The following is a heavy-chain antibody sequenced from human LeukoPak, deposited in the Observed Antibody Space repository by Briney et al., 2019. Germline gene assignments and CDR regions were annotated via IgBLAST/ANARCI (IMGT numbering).Heavy chain of an antibody. CDR1: GFTFSSYW. V-gene: IGHV3-7*01. Sequence: GGYLRLSCAASGFTFSSYWMSWVRQAPGKGLEWVANIKQDGSEKYYVDSVKGRFTISRDNAKNSLYLQMNSLRAEDTAVYYCARDYSGWSLDPWGQGTLVTVSS. J-gene: IGHJ5*02. CDR2: IKQDGSEK. CDR3: ARDYSGWSLDP. D-gene: IGHD5-12*01.